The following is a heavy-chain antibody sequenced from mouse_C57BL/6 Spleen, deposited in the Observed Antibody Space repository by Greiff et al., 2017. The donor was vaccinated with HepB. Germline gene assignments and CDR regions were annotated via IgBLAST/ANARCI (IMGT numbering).Heavy chain of an antibody. Sequence: EVQLQQSGPELVKPGASVKISCKASGYTFTDYYMNWVKQSHGKSLEWIGDINPNNGGTSYNQKFKGKATLTVDKSSSTAYMELRSLTSEDSAVYYCAGYDSNYWFAYWGQGTLVTVSA. CDR3: AGYDSNYWFAY. CDR2: INPNNGGT. V-gene: IGHV1-26*01. CDR1: GYTFTDYY. J-gene: IGHJ3*01. D-gene: IGHD2-5*01.